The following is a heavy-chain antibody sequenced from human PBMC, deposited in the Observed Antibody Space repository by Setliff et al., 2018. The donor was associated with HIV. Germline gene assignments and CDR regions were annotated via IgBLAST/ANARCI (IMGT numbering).Heavy chain of an antibody. J-gene: IGHJ4*02. CDR1: GYRFNTYG. V-gene: IGHV1-2*02. D-gene: IGHD3-3*01. CDR3: ARGTDFWSGSSNFDY. Sequence: ASVKVSCKASGYRFNTYGISWVRQAPGQGLEWMGWINPNSGGTNYAQKFRGRVTMTRDTSINTAHMYLSSLRSDDTAIYFCARGTDFWSGSSNFDYWGQGTQVTVSS. CDR2: INPNSGGT.